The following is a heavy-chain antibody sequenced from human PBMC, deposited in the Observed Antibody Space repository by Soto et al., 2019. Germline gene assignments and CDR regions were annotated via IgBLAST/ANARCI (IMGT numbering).Heavy chain of an antibody. CDR3: AKPVYYEFWTGSGVVFGLDV. CDR2: ISSDGSQK. D-gene: IGHD3-3*01. V-gene: IGHV3-30*18. CDR1: GLPFSSYG. J-gene: IGHJ6*02. Sequence: QVQLVESGGGVVQPGKSLRLSCAASGLPFSSYGMHWVRQAPGKWLEWVAVISSDGSQKDFADSLKGRFSISTDKSKNMLYLELTSPRPEDTAVYYCAKPVYYEFWTGSGVVFGLDVWGQGTTVTVSS.